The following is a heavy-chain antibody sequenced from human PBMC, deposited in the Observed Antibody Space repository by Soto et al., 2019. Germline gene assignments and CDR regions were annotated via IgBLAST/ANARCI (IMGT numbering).Heavy chain of an antibody. CDR3: AHRGLELGWFDP. CDR1: GFSLSTSGVG. Sequence: QITLKESGPTLVKPTQTLTLTCTFSGFSLSTSGVGVGWIRQPPGKALEWLALIYWDDDKRYSPSLTSRLTITKDTSKNQVVLTLTNMDPVDTATYYCAHRGLELGWFDPWGQGTLVTVSS. CDR2: IYWDDDK. V-gene: IGHV2-5*02. J-gene: IGHJ5*02. D-gene: IGHD1-7*01.